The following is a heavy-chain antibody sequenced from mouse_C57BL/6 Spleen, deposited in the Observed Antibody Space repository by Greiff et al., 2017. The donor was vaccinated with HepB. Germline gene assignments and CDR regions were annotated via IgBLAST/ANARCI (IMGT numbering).Heavy chain of an antibody. Sequence: QVQLKQSGAELVKPRASVKISCKASGYAFSSYWMNWVKQRPGKGLEWIGQIYPGDGDTNYNGEFKGKATQTSDKSSSTAYMQLSSLTSEDSAVYYYASGGFIGFDYWGQGTTLTVSS. CDR1: GYAFSSYW. CDR3: ASGGFIGFDY. CDR2: IYPGDGDT. V-gene: IGHV1-80*01. D-gene: IGHD1-1*01. J-gene: IGHJ2*01.